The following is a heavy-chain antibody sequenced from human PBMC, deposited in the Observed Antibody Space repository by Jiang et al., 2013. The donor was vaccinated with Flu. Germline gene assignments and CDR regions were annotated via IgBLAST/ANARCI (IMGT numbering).Heavy chain of an antibody. D-gene: IGHD3-10*01. Sequence: TLSLTCTVSGGSISTYYWGWFRQPPGKALEWIGYTYYSGSSNSNPSLKSRVTISVETSKNQFSLRLSSVTAADTAVYHCAKFRDGYYHYYGMDVWGPGTTVTVSS. CDR1: GGSISTYY. CDR2: TYYSGSS. V-gene: IGHV4-59*01. CDR3: AKFRDGYYHYYGMDV. J-gene: IGHJ6*02.